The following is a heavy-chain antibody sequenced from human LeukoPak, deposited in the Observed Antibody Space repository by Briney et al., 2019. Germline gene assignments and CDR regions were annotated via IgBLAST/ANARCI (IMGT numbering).Heavy chain of an antibody. D-gene: IGHD4-17*01. Sequence: PSETPSLTCTVSGGSFSRVGYFWRWLRQPAGAGLEWFGRIYTNGDTNYKPSLKSRVTMSVDTSTNQFSLKLSSVTAADTAVYYCARERRDDYVSFDYWGQGTLVSVSS. J-gene: IGHJ4*02. CDR1: GGSFSRVGYF. CDR3: ARERRDDYVSFDY. CDR2: IYTNGDT. V-gene: IGHV4-61*02.